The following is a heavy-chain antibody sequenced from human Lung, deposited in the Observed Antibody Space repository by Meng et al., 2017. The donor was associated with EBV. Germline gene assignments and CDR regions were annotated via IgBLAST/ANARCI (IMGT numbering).Heavy chain of an antibody. CDR2: STPKMGAT. V-gene: IGHV1-2*06. CDR3: ARDGTVGSLHALDK. CDR1: ASPSSATS. Sequence: AWSGGNNTGHQVSVTFTASASPSSATSRHWGRQAPGQGLEWMVRSTPKMGATNNEQKFQGRVTMTRDRSISTAYMELSNLRSDDTAVYFCARDGTVGSLHALDKWGQGTMVTVSS. D-gene: IGHD1-26*01. J-gene: IGHJ3*02.